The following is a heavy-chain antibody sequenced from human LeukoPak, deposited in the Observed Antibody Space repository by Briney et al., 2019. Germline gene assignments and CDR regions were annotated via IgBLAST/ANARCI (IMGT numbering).Heavy chain of an antibody. J-gene: IGHJ5*02. Sequence: GGSLRLSCAASGFTFSNYAMSWVRQAPGKGLEWVSGITGTGGTTYYADSVKGRFTISRDNSKNTLYLQMNSLRAEDTAIYYCAKDAYYYDSSDYPWGQGALVTVSS. D-gene: IGHD3-22*01. CDR3: AKDAYYYDSSDYP. CDR2: ITGTGGTT. CDR1: GFTFSNYA. V-gene: IGHV3-23*01.